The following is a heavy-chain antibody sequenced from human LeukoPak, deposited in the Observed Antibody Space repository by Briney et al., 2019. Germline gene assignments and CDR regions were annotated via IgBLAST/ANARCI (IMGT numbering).Heavy chain of an antibody. J-gene: IGHJ4*02. V-gene: IGHV4-39*02. CDR2: IYYSGST. D-gene: IGHD6-19*01. CDR1: GGSISSSSYY. CDR3: ARDRFYRIAVAGVPYPIRHFDH. Sequence: SETLSLTCTVSGGSISSSSYYWGWIRQPPGKGLEWIGSIYYSGSTYYNPSLKSRVTISVDTSKNQFSLKLSSVTAADTAVYYCARDRFYRIAVAGVPYPIRHFDHWGQGTLVTVSS.